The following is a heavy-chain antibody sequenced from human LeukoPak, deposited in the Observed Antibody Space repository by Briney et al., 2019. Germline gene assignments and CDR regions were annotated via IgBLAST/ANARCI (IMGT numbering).Heavy chain of an antibody. CDR2: LYHSGST. V-gene: IGHV4-30-2*01. Sequence: SSETLSLTCAVSGGSISSGGYSWSWIRQPPGKGLEWIGYLYHSGSTYYNPSLKSRVTISVDRSKNQFSLKLSSVTAADTAVYYCARSRMVAAAGPYGMDVWGQGTTVTVSS. J-gene: IGHJ6*02. CDR3: ARSRMVAAAGPYGMDV. D-gene: IGHD6-13*01. CDR1: GGSISSGGYS.